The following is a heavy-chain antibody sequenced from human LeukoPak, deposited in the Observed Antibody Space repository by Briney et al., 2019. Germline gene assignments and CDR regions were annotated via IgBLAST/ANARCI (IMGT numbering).Heavy chain of an antibody. D-gene: IGHD3-22*01. J-gene: IGHJ5*02. CDR2: ISASGGST. CDR3: AKEAHYYDSSGYYEANWFDP. CDR1: GFTFSSSA. Sequence: GGSLRLSCAASGFTFSSSAMSWVRQVPGKGLEWVSGISASGGSTYYADSVRGRFTISRDNSKNTLYLQMNSLRAEDTAVYYCAKEAHYYDSSGYYEANWFDPWGQGTLVTVSS. V-gene: IGHV3-23*01.